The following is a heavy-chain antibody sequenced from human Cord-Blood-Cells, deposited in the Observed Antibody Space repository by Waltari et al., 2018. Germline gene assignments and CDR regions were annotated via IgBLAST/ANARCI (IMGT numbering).Heavy chain of an antibody. D-gene: IGHD5-12*01. J-gene: IGHJ4*02. CDR2: NSPIFGTA. CDR1: GGTFSSYA. V-gene: IGHV1-69*06. Sequence: QVQLVQSGAEVKKPGSSVKVSCKASGGTFSSYATSWVRQAPGQGLEWLGGNSPIFGTANYARKFQGRVTITADKSTSTAYMELSSLRSEDTAVYYCARDRGGGYGGYDSPFDYWGQGTLVTVSS. CDR3: ARDRGGGYGGYDSPFDY.